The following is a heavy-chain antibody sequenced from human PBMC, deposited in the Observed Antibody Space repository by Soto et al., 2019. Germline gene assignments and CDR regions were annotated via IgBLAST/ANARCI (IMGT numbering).Heavy chain of an antibody. CDR2: IIPIFGTA. J-gene: IGHJ4*02. V-gene: IGHV1-69*12. Sequence: QVQLVQSGAEVKKPGSSVKVSCKASGGTFSSYAISWVRQAPGQGLEWMGGIIPIFGTANYAQKFQGRVTITADESRSPAELELSSLRSEDKAVYYCARAGRWAYCGGDCLTYFDYWGQGTLVTVSS. CDR3: ARAGRWAYCGGDCLTYFDY. CDR1: GGTFSSYA. D-gene: IGHD2-21*02.